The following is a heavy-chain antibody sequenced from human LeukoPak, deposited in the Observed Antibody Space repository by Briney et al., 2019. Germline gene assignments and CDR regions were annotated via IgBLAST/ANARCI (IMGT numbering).Heavy chain of an antibody. CDR2: INHSGSS. J-gene: IGHJ4*02. Sequence: SETLSLTCALSGGSITDYFYNWVRQPPGKGLEWIGEINHSGSSTYNPSLKSRVIISVDTSKNQFSLKLSSVTAADTAVYYCAREMATEGYFDYWGQGTLVTVSS. V-gene: IGHV4-34*01. CDR1: GGSITDYF. D-gene: IGHD2-8*01. CDR3: AREMATEGYFDY.